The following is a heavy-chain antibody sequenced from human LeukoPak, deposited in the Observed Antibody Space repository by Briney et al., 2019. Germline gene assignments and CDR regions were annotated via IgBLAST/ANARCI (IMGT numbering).Heavy chain of an antibody. CDR1: GFTFSSYS. CDR3: ARAIVGYCSSTSCRAWAFDI. V-gene: IGHV3-21*01. D-gene: IGHD2-2*01. Sequence: GGSLRLSCAASGFTFSSYSMNWVGQAPGKGLEWVSSISSSSSYIYYADSVKGRFTISRDNAKNSLYLQMNSLRAEDTAVYYCARAIVGYCSSTSCRAWAFDIWGQGTMVTVSS. J-gene: IGHJ3*02. CDR2: ISSSSSYI.